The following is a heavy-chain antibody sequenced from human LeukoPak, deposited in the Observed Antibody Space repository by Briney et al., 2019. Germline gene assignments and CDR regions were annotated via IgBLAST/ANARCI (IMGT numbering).Heavy chain of an antibody. CDR2: IYYSGST. V-gene: IGHV4-59*12. CDR3: ARECGYCSGGSWEGDAFDI. J-gene: IGHJ3*02. D-gene: IGHD2-15*01. CDR1: GGSISSYY. Sequence: SETLSLTCTVSGGSISSYYWSWIRQPPGKGLEWIGYIYYSGSTNYNPSLKSRVTISVDTSKNQFSLKLSSVTAADTAVYYCARECGYCSGGSWEGDAFDIWGQGTMVTVSS.